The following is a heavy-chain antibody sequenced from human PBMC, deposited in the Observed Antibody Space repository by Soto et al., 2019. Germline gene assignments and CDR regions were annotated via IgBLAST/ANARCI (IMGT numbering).Heavy chain of an antibody. Sequence: QGQLVQSGAEVKKPGASVKVSCKASGYTFTSYGISWVRQAPGQGLEWMGWISVYNGNTNYAQNLQGRVTMTTDTSTSTSYMHLSSVTSADTAVYYCASGPGTESELLRSVVYWGQGTLVTVSS. D-gene: IGHD1-26*01. CDR1: GYTFTSYG. J-gene: IGHJ4*02. CDR2: ISVYNGNT. CDR3: ASGPGTESELLRSVVY. V-gene: IGHV1-18*01.